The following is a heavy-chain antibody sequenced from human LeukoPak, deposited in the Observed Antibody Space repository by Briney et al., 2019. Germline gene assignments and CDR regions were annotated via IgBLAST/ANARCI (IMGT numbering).Heavy chain of an antibody. J-gene: IGHJ3*02. CDR2: ISSSSSYI. Sequence: GGSLRLSCAASGFTFSSYSMNWVRQAPGKGLEWVSSISSSSSYIYYADSVKGRFTISRDNAKNTQYLQMNSLRAEDTAVYYCAKDRYDSSGYPPVYDAFDIWGQGTMVTVSS. CDR1: GFTFSSYS. V-gene: IGHV3-21*01. CDR3: AKDRYDSSGYPPVYDAFDI. D-gene: IGHD3-22*01.